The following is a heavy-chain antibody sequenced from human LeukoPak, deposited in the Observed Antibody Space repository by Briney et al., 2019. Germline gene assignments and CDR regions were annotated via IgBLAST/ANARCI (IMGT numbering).Heavy chain of an antibody. V-gene: IGHV3-43*02. CDR3: AKDIRGDGYNSRFDY. D-gene: IGHD5-24*01. J-gene: IGHJ4*02. CDR2: ISGDGCST. CDR1: GFAFDDYA. Sequence: GGSLRLSRAASGFAFDDYAVHWLRQAPGTGLEWVSLISGDGCSTYYADSVKGRFTISRDNSKNSLYLQMNSLRTEDTALYYCAKDIRGDGYNSRFDYWGQGTLVTVPP.